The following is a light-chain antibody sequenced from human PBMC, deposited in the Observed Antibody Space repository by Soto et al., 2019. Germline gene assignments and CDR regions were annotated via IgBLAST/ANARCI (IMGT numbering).Light chain of an antibody. V-gene: IGLV2-14*01. J-gene: IGLJ3*02. Sequence: QSALTQPASVSGSPGQSITISCTGTSSDVGGYNYLSWYQQNPGKAPKVMIYEFSNRPSGVSNRFSGSKSGNTASLTISGLQAEDEADYYCSSYTTSGTPVFGGGTKVTVL. CDR1: SSDVGGYNY. CDR2: EFS. CDR3: SSYTTSGTPV.